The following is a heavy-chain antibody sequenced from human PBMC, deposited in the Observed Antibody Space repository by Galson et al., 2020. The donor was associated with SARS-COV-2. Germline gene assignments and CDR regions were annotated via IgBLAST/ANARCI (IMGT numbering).Heavy chain of an antibody. Sequence: ASVKVSCKASGYTFTGYYMHWVRQAPGQGLEWMGWINPNSGGTNYAQKFQGRVTMTRDPSIRTAYMGLSRLRSDDTAVYYCAREASADYGDYVYWFDPWGQGTLVTVSS. J-gene: IGHJ5*02. CDR1: GYTFTGYY. CDR2: INPNSGGT. CDR3: AREASADYGDYVYWFDP. V-gene: IGHV1-2*02. D-gene: IGHD4-17*01.